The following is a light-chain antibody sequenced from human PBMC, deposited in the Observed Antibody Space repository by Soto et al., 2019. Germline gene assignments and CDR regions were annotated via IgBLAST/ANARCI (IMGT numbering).Light chain of an antibody. V-gene: IGKV1-39*01. CDR1: QSISSY. Sequence: DIQITQSPSSLSASVGDRVTITCRASQSISSYLNWYQQKPGKAPKLLIYAASSLQSGVPSRFSGSGSGTDFTLTISSLQPEDFATYYCQQSYNTPRTFGQGTKVDI. CDR2: AAS. CDR3: QQSYNTPRT. J-gene: IGKJ1*01.